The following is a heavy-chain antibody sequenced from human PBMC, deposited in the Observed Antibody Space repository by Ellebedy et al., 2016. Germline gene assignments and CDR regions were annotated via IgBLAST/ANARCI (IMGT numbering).Heavy chain of an antibody. CDR3: ARDLSALYYYGMDV. D-gene: IGHD3-3*02. CDR2: ISSSSSTI. V-gene: IGHV3-48*01. J-gene: IGHJ6*02. CDR1: GFTFSSYS. Sequence: GGSLRLSXAASGFTFSSYSMNWVRQAPGKGLEWVSYISSSSSTIYYADSVKGRFTISRDNAKNSLYLQMNSLRAEDTAVYYCARDLSALYYYGMDVWGQGTTVTVSS.